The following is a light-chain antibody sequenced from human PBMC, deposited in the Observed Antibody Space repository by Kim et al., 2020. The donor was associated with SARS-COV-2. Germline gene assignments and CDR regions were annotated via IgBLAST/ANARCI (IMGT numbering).Light chain of an antibody. Sequence: GQSITISCPGTSSDVGGYNYVSWYQQHPGRAPKLMIYDVSDRPSGVSNRFSGSKSGNTASLTISGLQAEDEADYYCSSYTSSSPYVFGTGTKVTVL. CDR3: SSYTSSSPYV. V-gene: IGLV2-14*03. CDR1: SSDVGGYNY. CDR2: DVS. J-gene: IGLJ1*01.